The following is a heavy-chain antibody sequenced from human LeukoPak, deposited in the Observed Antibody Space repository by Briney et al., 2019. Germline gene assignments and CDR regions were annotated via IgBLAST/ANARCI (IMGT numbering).Heavy chain of an antibody. CDR3: ASRDKGYYFGMDV. D-gene: IGHD5-24*01. CDR1: GFTVSNIY. J-gene: IGHJ6*02. V-gene: IGHV3-66*01. Sequence: GGSLRLSCAASGFTVSNIYMSWVRQAPGKGLEWVSIISGGGATYYADYVKGRFIISTDNSKNTLYLKMSRLRVEDTAVYYCASRDKGYYFGMDVWGQGTTVTVSS. CDR2: ISGGGAT.